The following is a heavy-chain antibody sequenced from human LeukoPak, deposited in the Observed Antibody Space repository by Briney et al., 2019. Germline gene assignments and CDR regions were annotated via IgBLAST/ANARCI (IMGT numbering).Heavy chain of an antibody. CDR1: GGSISSGSYY. CDR2: IYTSGST. J-gene: IGHJ6*03. V-gene: IGHV4-61*02. Sequence: SETLSLTCTVSGGSISSGSYYWSWIRQPAGKGLEWIGRIYTSGSTNYNPSLKSRVTISVDTSKNQFSLKLSSVTAADTAVYYCARWANYGDYYYYYYMDVWGKGTTVTASS. D-gene: IGHD4-17*01. CDR3: ARWANYGDYYYYYYMDV.